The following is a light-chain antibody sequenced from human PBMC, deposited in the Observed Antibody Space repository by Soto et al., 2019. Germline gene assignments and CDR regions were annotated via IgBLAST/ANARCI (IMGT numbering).Light chain of an antibody. CDR3: QQYRSAST. J-gene: IGKJ2*02. CDR2: KAS. V-gene: IGKV1-5*03. CDR1: QSVSNW. Sequence: DIQMTQSPSTLSAFVGDRVTITCRASQSVSNWLAWYQQKPGKAPRLLISKASTLESGVPSRFSGSGSGTEVTLSISILQPEDFATYYCQQYRSASTFGQGTKLEIK.